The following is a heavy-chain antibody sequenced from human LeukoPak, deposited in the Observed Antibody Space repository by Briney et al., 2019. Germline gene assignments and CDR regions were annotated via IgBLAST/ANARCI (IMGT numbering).Heavy chain of an antibody. J-gene: IGHJ4*02. V-gene: IGHV1-8*01. Sequence: ASVTVSCKASGYIFSSNDINWVRQAAGQGLEWMGWMNPNSGDTGYTQKFQGRVAMTRSTSITTAYMELSSLRSEDTAVYYCARGPFGSGSFLDYWGQGTLATVSS. CDR2: MNPNSGDT. CDR1: GYIFSSND. D-gene: IGHD3-10*01. CDR3: ARGPFGSGSFLDY.